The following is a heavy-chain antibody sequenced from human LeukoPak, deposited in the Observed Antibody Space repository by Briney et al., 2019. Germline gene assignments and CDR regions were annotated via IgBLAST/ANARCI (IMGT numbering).Heavy chain of an antibody. Sequence: SGTLSLTCTVSGGSISSGDYYWSWIRQPPGKGLEWIGYIYYSGSTNYNPSLKSRVTISVDTSKNQFSLKLSSVTAADTAVYYCASGVYYYGSGSYPRGGFDYWGQGTLVTVSS. J-gene: IGHJ4*02. D-gene: IGHD3-10*01. CDR3: ASGVYYYGSGSYPRGGFDY. V-gene: IGHV4-61*08. CDR1: GGSISSGDYY. CDR2: IYYSGST.